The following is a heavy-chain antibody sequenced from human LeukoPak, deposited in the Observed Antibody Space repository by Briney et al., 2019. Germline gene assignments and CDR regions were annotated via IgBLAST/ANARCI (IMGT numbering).Heavy chain of an antibody. D-gene: IGHD3-16*01. CDR3: ARRKFLGWFDP. V-gene: IGHV1-8*03. CDR2: LNPNSGNA. J-gene: IGHJ5*02. CDR1: GYIFTTYV. Sequence: ASVKVSFKASGYIFTTYVIGWVRQATGQGLEWMGWLNPNSGNAGYAQKFQGRVTISRNTSINTAYMELSSLRSDDTAIYYCARRKFLGWFDPWGQGTLVTVSS.